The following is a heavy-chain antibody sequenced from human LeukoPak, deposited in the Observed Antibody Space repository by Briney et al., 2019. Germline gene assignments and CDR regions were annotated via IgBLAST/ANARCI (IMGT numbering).Heavy chain of an antibody. CDR1: GGPISSYY. Sequence: SETLSLTCTVSGGPISSYYWSWIRQPPGKGLEWIAYIYYSGSTNYNPSLRSRVAISLDTSKNQFSLKLSSVTAADTAVYYCARDNYLGYFDHWGQGTLVTVSS. J-gene: IGHJ4*02. D-gene: IGHD5-24*01. CDR3: ARDNYLGYFDH. V-gene: IGHV4-59*01. CDR2: IYYSGST.